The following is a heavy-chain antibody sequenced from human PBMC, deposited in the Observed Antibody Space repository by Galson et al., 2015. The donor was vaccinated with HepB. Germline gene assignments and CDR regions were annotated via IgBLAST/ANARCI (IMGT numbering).Heavy chain of an antibody. V-gene: IGHV3-33*01. CDR3: ARDGGDRDGYNLMLDY. Sequence: SLRLSCAASGFTFSSYGMHWVRQAPGKGLEWVAVIWYDGSNKYYADSVRGRFTISRDNSKNTLYLQMNSLRAEDTAVYYCARDGGDRDGYNLMLDYWGQGTLVTVSS. J-gene: IGHJ4*02. CDR2: IWYDGSNK. D-gene: IGHD5-24*01. CDR1: GFTFSSYG.